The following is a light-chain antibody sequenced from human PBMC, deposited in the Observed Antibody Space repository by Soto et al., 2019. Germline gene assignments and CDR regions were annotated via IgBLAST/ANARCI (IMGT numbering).Light chain of an antibody. V-gene: IGKV1-39*01. J-gene: IGKJ5*01. CDR1: QSISSY. CDR3: QQSYSTLRT. CDR2: AAS. Sequence: DIRMTQSPSSLSASVGDRVTITRRASQSISSYLNWYQQKPGKAPKLLIYAASSLQSGVPSRFSGSGSGTDFTLTISSLQPEDFATYYCQQSYSTLRTFGQGTRLEIK.